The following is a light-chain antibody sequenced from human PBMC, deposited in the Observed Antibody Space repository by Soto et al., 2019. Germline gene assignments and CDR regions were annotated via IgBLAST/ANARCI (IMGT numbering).Light chain of an antibody. CDR2: DNT. J-gene: IGLJ3*02. Sequence: QSALTQPPSVSGAPGQRVTISCTGSSANIGAGNDVHWYQQRPGTAPKLVIYDNTNRPSGVPDRFSGSKSGTSASLAITGLQAEDEADYYCQSYDSSLSVVFGGGTKLTVL. CDR1: SANIGAGND. V-gene: IGLV1-40*01. CDR3: QSYDSSLSVV.